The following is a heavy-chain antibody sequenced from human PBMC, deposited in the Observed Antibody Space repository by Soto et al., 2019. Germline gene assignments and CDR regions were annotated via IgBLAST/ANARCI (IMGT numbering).Heavy chain of an antibody. D-gene: IGHD3-10*01. V-gene: IGHV4-34*01. J-gene: IGHJ6*02. CDR1: GGSFSGYY. CDR2: INHSGST. CDR3: ARVPRGYYYGSGSYYKLDV. Sequence: SETLSLTCAVYGGSFSGYYWSWIRQPPGKGLEWIGEINHSGSTNYNPSLKSRVTISVDTSKNQFSLKLSSVTAAGTAVYYCARVPRGYYYGSGSYYKLDVWGQGTTVTVSS.